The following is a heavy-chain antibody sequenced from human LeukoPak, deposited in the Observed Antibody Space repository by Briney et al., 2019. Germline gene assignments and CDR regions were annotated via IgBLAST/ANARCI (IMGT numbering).Heavy chain of an antibody. J-gene: IGHJ1*01. V-gene: IGHV3-11*01. CDR1: EITFSDHY. CDR3: ANLHYYGSVH. CDR2: ISSSGSNK. D-gene: IGHD3-10*01. Sequence: PGGSLRLSCAASEITFSDHYMTWIRQAPGKGLEWVSYISSSGSNKYYADSVKGRFTISRDNAKNSLYLQLNSLRAEDTAVYHCANLHYYGSVHWGQGTLVTVSS.